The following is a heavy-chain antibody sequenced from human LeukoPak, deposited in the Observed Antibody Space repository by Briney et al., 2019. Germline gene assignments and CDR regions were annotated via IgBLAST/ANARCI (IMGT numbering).Heavy chain of an antibody. CDR2: ISWNSDNI. CDR3: AKGDITSWNYMS. V-gene: IGHV3-9*01. CDR1: GFTFDDYA. Sequence: PGRSLRLSCAASGFTFDDYAMHWVRQAPGKGLEWVSGISWNSDNIGYADSVKGRFTISRDNSKNTLFLQLNSLRAEDTAIYYCAKGDITSWNYMSWGQGTLVTVYS. D-gene: IGHD2-2*01. J-gene: IGHJ5*02.